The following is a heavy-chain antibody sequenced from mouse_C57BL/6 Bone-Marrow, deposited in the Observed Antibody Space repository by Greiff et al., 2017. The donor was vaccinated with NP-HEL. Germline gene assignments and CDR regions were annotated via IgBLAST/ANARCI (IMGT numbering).Heavy chain of an antibody. J-gene: IGHJ4*01. CDR3: ARGHYYGSSYVGYAMDY. D-gene: IGHD1-1*01. CDR2: IDPANGNT. Sequence: VQLQQSVAELVRPGASVKLSCTASGFNIKNTYMHWVKQRPEQGLEWIGRIDPANGNTKYAPKFQGKAPITADTSSNTAYLQLSSLTSEDTAIYYCARGHYYGSSYVGYAMDYWGQGTSVTVSS. CDR1: GFNIKNTY. V-gene: IGHV14-3*01.